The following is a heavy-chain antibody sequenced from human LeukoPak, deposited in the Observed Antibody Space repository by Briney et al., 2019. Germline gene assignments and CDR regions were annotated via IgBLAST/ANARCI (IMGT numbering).Heavy chain of an antibody. CDR1: GFTFSDYY. CDR3: ARDQGPFICSGGSCYGMDV. CDR2: ISSSGSTI. V-gene: IGHV3-11*01. D-gene: IGHD2-15*01. J-gene: IGHJ6*02. Sequence: GGSLRLSCAASGFTFSDYYMSWIRQAPGKGLEWVSYISSSGSTIYYVDSVKGRFTISRDNAKNSLYLQMNSLRAEDTAVYYCARDQGPFICSGGSCYGMDVWGQGTTVTVSS.